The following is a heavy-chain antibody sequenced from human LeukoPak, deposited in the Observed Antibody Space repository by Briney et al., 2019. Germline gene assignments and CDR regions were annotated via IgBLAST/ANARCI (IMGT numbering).Heavy chain of an antibody. Sequence: ASVKVSCKASGGTFSSYAISWVQQAPGQGLEWMGGIIPIFGTANYAQKFQGRATITADESTSTAYMELSSLRSEDTAVYYCARDVGGSYLGGLFDYWGQGTLVTVSS. CDR1: GGTFSSYA. D-gene: IGHD1-26*01. CDR2: IIPIFGTA. CDR3: ARDVGGSYLGGLFDY. J-gene: IGHJ4*02. V-gene: IGHV1-69*13.